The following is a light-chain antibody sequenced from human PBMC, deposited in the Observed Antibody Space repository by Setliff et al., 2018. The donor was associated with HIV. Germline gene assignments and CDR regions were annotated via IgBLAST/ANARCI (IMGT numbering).Light chain of an antibody. V-gene: IGLV2-14*03. Sequence: QSALAQPASVSGSPGQSITIACTGTSSDVGGYNYVSWYQQHPGQAPKLMSYDGSNRPSGVSNRFSGSNSGNTASLTLSGLHAEDEADYYCSSYTSSSALVFGTGTKVNVL. J-gene: IGLJ1*01. CDR3: SSYTSSSALV. CDR2: DGS. CDR1: SSDVGGYNY.